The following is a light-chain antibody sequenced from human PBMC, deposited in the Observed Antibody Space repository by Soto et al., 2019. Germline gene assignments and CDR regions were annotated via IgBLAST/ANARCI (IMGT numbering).Light chain of an antibody. Sequence: DIQLTQSPSFLSASVGDRVTVTCRASQGINSYLAWYQQKPGKAPKLLIYTASTLQSGVPSRLSGSGSGTEFTLTTTSLQPEDLAAYYCQQLYRYHLPFGVATKVDIX. CDR1: QGINSY. CDR3: QQLYRYHLP. J-gene: IGKJ4*01. CDR2: TAS. V-gene: IGKV1-9*01.